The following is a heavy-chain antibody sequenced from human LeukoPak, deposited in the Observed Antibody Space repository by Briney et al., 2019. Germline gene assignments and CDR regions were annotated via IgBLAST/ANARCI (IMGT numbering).Heavy chain of an antibody. CDR1: GYSFTSYW. V-gene: IGHV5-51*01. Sequence: GESLKISCKGSGYSFTSYWIGWVRQMPGKGLEWMGIIYPGDSDTRYSPSFQGQVTISADTSISTAYLQWSSLKASDTAMYYCARLIQVGGSYFYFDYWGQGTLVTVSS. D-gene: IGHD1-26*01. J-gene: IGHJ4*02. CDR2: IYPGDSDT. CDR3: ARLIQVGGSYFYFDY.